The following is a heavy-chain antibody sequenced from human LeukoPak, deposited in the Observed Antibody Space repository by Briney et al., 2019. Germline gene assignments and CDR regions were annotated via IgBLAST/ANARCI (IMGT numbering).Heavy chain of an antibody. V-gene: IGHV1-46*01. Sequence: ASVKVSCKASGYTFTSYYMHWVRQAPGQGLEWMGIINPSGGSTSYAQKFQGRVTMTRDTSTSTAYMELRSLRSDDTAVYYCARVGYSYGFPYYYYGMDVWGQGTTVTVSS. CDR1: GYTFTSYY. CDR2: INPSGGST. J-gene: IGHJ6*02. CDR3: ARVGYSYGFPYYYYGMDV. D-gene: IGHD5-18*01.